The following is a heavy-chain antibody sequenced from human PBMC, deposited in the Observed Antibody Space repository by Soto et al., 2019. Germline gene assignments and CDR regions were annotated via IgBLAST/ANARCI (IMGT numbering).Heavy chain of an antibody. Sequence: ASVKVSCKVSGYTLTELSMHWVRQAPGKGLEWMGGFDPEDGETIYAQKFQGRVTMTEDTSTDTAYMELRSLRSDDTAVYYCARGGGVADYRPVAHWGQGTLVTVSS. CDR2: FDPEDGET. CDR3: ARGGGVADYRPVAH. D-gene: IGHD6-19*01. J-gene: IGHJ4*02. CDR1: GYTLTELS. V-gene: IGHV1-24*01.